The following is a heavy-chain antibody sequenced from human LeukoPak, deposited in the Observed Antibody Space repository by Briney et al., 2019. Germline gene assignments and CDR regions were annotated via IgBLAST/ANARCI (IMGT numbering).Heavy chain of an antibody. D-gene: IGHD3-10*01. CDR3: ARLLTTYYYGSGTYSGRPGRYNWFDP. V-gene: IGHV4-39*07. CDR1: GGSISSSSYY. J-gene: IGHJ5*02. Sequence: TSETLSLTCTVSGGSISSSSYYWGWIRQPPGKGLEWIGSIYYSGSTYYNPSLKSRVTISVDTSKNQFSLKLSSVTAADTAVYYCARLLTTYYYGSGTYSGRPGRYNWFDPWGQGTLVTVSS. CDR2: IYYSGST.